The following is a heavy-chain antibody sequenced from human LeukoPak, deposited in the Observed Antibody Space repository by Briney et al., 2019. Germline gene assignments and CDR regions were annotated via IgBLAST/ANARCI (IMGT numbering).Heavy chain of an antibody. J-gene: IGHJ4*02. D-gene: IGHD3-16*02. V-gene: IGHV4-34*01. CDR2: INHSGST. CDR3: ARGKIDYVWGSYRYTEGSDY. CDR1: GGSFSGYY. Sequence: PSETLSLTCAVYGGSFSGYYWSWTRQPPGKGLEWIGEINHSGSTNYNPSLKSRVTISVDTSKNQFSLKLSSVTAADTAVYYCARGKIDYVWGSYRYTEGSDYWGQGTLVTVSS.